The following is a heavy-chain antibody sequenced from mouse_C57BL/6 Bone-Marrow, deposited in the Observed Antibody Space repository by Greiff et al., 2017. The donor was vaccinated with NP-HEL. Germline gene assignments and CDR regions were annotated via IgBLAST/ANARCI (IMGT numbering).Heavy chain of an antibody. CDR1: GYSITSGYY. V-gene: IGHV3-6*01. CDR2: ISYDGSN. D-gene: IGHD1-1*01. Sequence: ESGPGLVKPSQSLSLTCSVTGYSITSGYYWNWIRQFPGNKLEWMGYISYDGSNNYNPSLKNRISITRDTSKNQFFLKLNSVTTEDTATYYCARDIYYYGSSYNYAMDYWGQGTSVTVSS. J-gene: IGHJ4*01. CDR3: ARDIYYYGSSYNYAMDY.